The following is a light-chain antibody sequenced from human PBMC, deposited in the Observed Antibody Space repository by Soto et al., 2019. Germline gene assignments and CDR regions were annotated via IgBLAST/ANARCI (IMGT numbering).Light chain of an antibody. J-gene: IGKJ1*01. CDR2: GAS. Sequence: EIVMTQSPATLSVSPGERATLSCRASQSVSSNLNWYQQKPGQAPKLLIYGASTLASGIPSRFSGSGSGTEFTLTISSLQSEDFATYYCQQNYSTPPWTFGEGTKVEIK. V-gene: IGKV3-15*01. CDR1: QSVSSN. CDR3: QQNYSTPPWT.